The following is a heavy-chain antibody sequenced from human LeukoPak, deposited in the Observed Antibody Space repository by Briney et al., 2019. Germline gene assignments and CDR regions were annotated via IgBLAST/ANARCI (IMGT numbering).Heavy chain of an antibody. V-gene: IGHV4-4*08. CDR1: GASVNNYY. D-gene: IGHD2-2*01. CDR3: AIQSCTTDSCSPYYAFDV. CDR2: IYPSGSS. Sequence: SETLSLTCNVSGASVNNYYWSWIRQSPGQGLEWIGYIYPSGSSDHSPSLKSRVAIFADTSKNQISLRLISVAAADTAVYYCAIQSCTTDSCSPYYAFDVWGPGTMVTVSS. J-gene: IGHJ3*01.